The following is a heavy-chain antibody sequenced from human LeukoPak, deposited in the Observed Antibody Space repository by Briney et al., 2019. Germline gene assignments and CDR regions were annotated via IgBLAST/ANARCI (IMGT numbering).Heavy chain of an antibody. J-gene: IGHJ6*02. CDR1: GFTFSSYS. CDR2: ISGSGGST. CDR3: AKRYCSGGSCAFYYYYGMDV. D-gene: IGHD2-15*01. V-gene: IGHV3-23*01. Sequence: GGSLRLSCAASGFTFSSYSMNWVRRAPGKGLEWVSAISGSGGSTYYADSVKGRFTISRDNSKNTLYLQMNSLRAEDTAVYYCAKRYCSGGSCAFYYYYGMDVWGQGTTVTVSS.